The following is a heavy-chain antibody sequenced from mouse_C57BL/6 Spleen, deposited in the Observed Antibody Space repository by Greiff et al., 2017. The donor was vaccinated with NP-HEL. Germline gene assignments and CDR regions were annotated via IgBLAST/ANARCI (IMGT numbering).Heavy chain of an antibody. J-gene: IGHJ2*01. CDR1: GFTFSSYT. V-gene: IGHV5-9*01. CDR3: ARRHRGYFDY. Sequence: EVHLVESGGGLVKPGGSLKLSCAASGFTFSSYTMSWVRQTPEKRLEWVATISGGGGNTYYPDSVKGRFTISRDNAKNTLYLQMSSLRSEDTALYYCARRHRGYFDYWGQGTTLTVSS. CDR2: ISGGGGNT.